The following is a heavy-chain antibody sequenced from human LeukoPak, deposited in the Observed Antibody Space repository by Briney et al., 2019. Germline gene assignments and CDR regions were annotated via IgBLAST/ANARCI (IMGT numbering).Heavy chain of an antibody. CDR1: GFTFSSYA. V-gene: IGHV3-48*04. CDR2: ISSSGSTI. CDR3: ARALGANWFDP. J-gene: IGHJ5*02. Sequence: GGSLRLSCAASGFTFSSYAMSWVRQAPGKGLEWVSYISSSGSTIYYADSVKGRFTISRDNAKSSLYLQMNSLRVDDTAVYYCARALGANWFDPWGQGTPVTVSS.